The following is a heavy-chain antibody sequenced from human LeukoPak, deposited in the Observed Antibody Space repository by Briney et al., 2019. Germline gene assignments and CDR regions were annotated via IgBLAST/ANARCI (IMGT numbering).Heavy chain of an antibody. J-gene: IGHJ4*02. V-gene: IGHV3-43*02. Sequence: GGSLRLSCAASGFTFDDYAMHWVRQAPGKGLEWVSLISGDGGSTYYADSVKGRYTISRDNSKNSLYLQMNSLRTEDTALYYCAKGSYGPYYFDYWGQGTLVTVPS. CDR3: AKGSYGPYYFDY. CDR2: ISGDGGST. D-gene: IGHD5-18*01. CDR1: GFTFDDYA.